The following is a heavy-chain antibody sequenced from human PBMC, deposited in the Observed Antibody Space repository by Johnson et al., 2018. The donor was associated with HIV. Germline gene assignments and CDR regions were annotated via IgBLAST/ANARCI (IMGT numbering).Heavy chain of an antibody. CDR3: ARALVGARGDDAFDI. CDR1: GFIFDQYG. J-gene: IGHJ3*02. D-gene: IGHD1-26*01. V-gene: IGHV3-20*04. CDR2: FNWNGGST. Sequence: VQLVESGGGVVRPGGSLRLSCAASGFIFDQYGMSWVRQAPGKGLEWVSGFNWNGGSTRYAGSVKGRFTISRDNAKESLYLQMNSLGVEDTALYYCARALVGARGDDAFDIWGQGTMVTVSS.